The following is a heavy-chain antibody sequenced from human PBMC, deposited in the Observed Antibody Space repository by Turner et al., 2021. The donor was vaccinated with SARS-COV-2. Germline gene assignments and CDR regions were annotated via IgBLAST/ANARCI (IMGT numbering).Heavy chain of an antibody. Sequence: EVQLLEAGGDLVQPGGSLRLPCAASGFTFSTYPMNWVRQAPGKGLEWVSGISDNGGNTYYADSVKGRFTISRDNSKNTLYLQMNSLRAGDTALYYCANVGSYFFDYWGQGTLVTVSS. D-gene: IGHD3-10*01. CDR1: GFTFSTYP. CDR3: ANVGSYFFDY. V-gene: IGHV3-23*01. CDR2: ISDNGGNT. J-gene: IGHJ4*02.